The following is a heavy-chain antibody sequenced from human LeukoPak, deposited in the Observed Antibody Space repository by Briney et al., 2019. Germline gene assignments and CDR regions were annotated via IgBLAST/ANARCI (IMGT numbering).Heavy chain of an antibody. CDR1: GFTFDDYA. Sequence: QTGGSLRLSCAASGFTFDDYAMHWVRQAPGKGLEWVSGISWNSGSIGYADSVKGRFTISRDNAKNSLYLQMNSLRAEDTAVYYCAREDRSTYYDFWSGPFSPSDFDYWGQGTLVTVSS. J-gene: IGHJ4*02. V-gene: IGHV3-9*01. D-gene: IGHD3-3*01. CDR3: AREDRSTYYDFWSGPFSPSDFDY. CDR2: ISWNSGSI.